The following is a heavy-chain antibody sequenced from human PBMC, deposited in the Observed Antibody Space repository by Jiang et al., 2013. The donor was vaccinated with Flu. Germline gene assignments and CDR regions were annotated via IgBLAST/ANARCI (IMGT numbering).Heavy chain of an antibody. D-gene: IGHD2-15*01. CDR2: TYYRSKWYN. Sequence: SQTLSLTCAISGDSVSSNSAAWNWIRQSPSRGLEWLGRTYYRSKWYNDYAVSVKSRITINPDTSKNQFSLQLNSVTPEDTAVYYCARDLVDYCSGGSCYSRGYFDYWGQGTLVTVSS. CDR1: GDSVSSNSAA. V-gene: IGHV6-1*01. CDR3: ARDLVDYCSGGSCYSRGYFDY. J-gene: IGHJ4*02.